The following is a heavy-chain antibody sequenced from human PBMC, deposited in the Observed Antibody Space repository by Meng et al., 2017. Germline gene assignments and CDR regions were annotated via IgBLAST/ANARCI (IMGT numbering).Heavy chain of an antibody. J-gene: IGHJ4*02. Sequence: LQQAGPRLVKPSRTLPPICAISGDSVSSNSAAWNWIRQSPSRGLEWLGRAYYRSKWYHDYAESVKSRISIDPDTSKNQFSLQLRSVTPEDSAVYYCARGSYSFDSWGQRTLVTVSS. CDR2: AYYRSKWYH. CDR1: GDSVSSNSAA. CDR3: ARGSYSFDS. D-gene: IGHD1-26*01. V-gene: IGHV6-1*01.